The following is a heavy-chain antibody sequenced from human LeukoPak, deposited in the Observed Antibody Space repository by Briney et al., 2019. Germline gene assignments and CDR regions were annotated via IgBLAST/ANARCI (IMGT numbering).Heavy chain of an antibody. CDR1: GTRFTSYW. V-gene: IGHV5-51*01. J-gene: IGHJ4*02. D-gene: IGHD3-3*01. Sequence: GAPLKISSKGPGTRFTSYWIGWVRRLPGKGLGGRGIIYPGDSDTRYSPSFKGEVTISAEKSSSTAYLQWSSLKASDTAIYFCARLSTRLLDHWGQGTRVTVSS. CDR3: ARLSTRLLDH. CDR2: IYPGDSDT.